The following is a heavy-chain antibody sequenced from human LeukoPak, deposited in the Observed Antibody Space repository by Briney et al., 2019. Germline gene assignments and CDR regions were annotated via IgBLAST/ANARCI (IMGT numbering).Heavy chain of an antibody. CDR1: GFIFNDYF. V-gene: IGHV3-11*04. CDR2: ITNNGRKT. J-gene: IGHJ4*02. Sequence: GGSLRLSCAASGFIFNDYFMGWIRQTPGKGLEWVSYITNNGRKTYYADSMKGRFTISRDNAKNSLYLQMNSLRAEDTALYYCARAGMDSRGYYQGFDYWGREPWSPSPQ. CDR3: ARAGMDSRGYYQGFDY. D-gene: IGHD3-22*01.